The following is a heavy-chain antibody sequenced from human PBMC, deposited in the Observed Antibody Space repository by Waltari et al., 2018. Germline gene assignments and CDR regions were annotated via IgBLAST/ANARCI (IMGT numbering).Heavy chain of an antibody. Sequence: QLQLQESGPGLVKPSETLSLTCTVSGGSISSSSYYWGWIRQPPRQGLAWIGGSYYSGSTYYNPSLKSRVTISVDTSKNQFSLKLSSVTAADTAVDYCASPTGDSSGYYFDYWGQGTLVTVSS. D-gene: IGHD3-22*01. CDR3: ASPTGDSSGYYFDY. CDR1: GGSISSSSYY. CDR2: SYYSGST. J-gene: IGHJ4*02. V-gene: IGHV4-39*07.